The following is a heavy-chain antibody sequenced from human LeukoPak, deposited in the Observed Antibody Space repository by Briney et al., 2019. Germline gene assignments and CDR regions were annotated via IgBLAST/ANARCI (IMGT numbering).Heavy chain of an antibody. D-gene: IGHD5-12*01. J-gene: IGHJ4*02. CDR2: IYTSGST. CDR3: ARDSGYVYSSEF. Sequence: PSETLSLTCTVSGGSISSGSYYWSWIRQPAGKGLEWIGRIYTSGSTNYNPSLKSRVTISVDTSKNQFSLKLSSVTAADTAVYYCARDSGYVYSSEFWGQGTLVTVSS. CDR1: GGSISSGSYY. V-gene: IGHV4-61*02.